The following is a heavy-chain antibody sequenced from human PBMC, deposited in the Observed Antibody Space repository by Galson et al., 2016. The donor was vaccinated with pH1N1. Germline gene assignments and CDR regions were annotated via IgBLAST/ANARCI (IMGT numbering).Heavy chain of an antibody. CDR1: GFSLSNSGMS. CDR2: IDWDDDK. V-gene: IGHV2-70*11. CDR3: AREYTYGPGWSWFDP. J-gene: IGHJ5*02. D-gene: IGHD3-10*01. Sequence: PALVKPTQTLTLTCTFSGFSLSNSGMSVSWIRQPPGKALEWLARIDWDDDKYYTTSLRTRLTISKDTSKNQVVLTVTNVDPVDTATYFCAREYTYGPGWSWFDPWGQGTLVTVSS.